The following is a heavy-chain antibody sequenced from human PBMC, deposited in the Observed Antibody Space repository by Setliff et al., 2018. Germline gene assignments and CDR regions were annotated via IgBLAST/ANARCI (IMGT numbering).Heavy chain of an antibody. CDR3: ARARYCSSTSCYYYYYMDV. CDR1: GFTFSRYW. CDR2: IQEHGSQI. J-gene: IGHJ6*03. Sequence: PGGSLRLSCVVSGFTFSRYWMTWVRQAPGKGLEWVANIQEHGSQINYMDSLKGRFTITRDNAKNSLYLQMSSLRSEDTAVYYCARARYCSSTSCYYYYYMDVWGKGTTVTVSS. V-gene: IGHV3-7*01. D-gene: IGHD2-2*01.